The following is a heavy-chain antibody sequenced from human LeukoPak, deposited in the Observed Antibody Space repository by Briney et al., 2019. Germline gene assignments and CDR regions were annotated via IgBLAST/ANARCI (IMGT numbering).Heavy chain of an antibody. V-gene: IGHV3-33*01. Sequence: PRGSLRLSCAASGFTFSSYDIHWVRQAPRKGLEWVAAIWHDGSNEYYVDSVKGRFTISRDNSKNTLYLQMNSLRAEDTAVYYCARDNSRTLDYWGQGTLVTVSS. J-gene: IGHJ4*02. CDR2: IWHDGSNE. CDR1: GFTFSSYD. CDR3: ARDNSRTLDY.